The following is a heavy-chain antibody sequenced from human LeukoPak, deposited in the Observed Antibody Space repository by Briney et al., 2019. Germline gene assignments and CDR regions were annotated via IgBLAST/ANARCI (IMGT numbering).Heavy chain of an antibody. D-gene: IGHD3-10*01. J-gene: IGHJ6*02. CDR2: ISAYNGNT. Sequence: ASVKVSCKASGYTFTSYGISWVRQAPGQGLEWMGWISAYNGNTNYAQKLQGRVTMTTDTSTSTAYMELRSLRSDDTAVYYCARGMVRGVIINYYGMDVWGQGTTVTVSS. V-gene: IGHV1-18*01. CDR3: ARGMVRGVIINYYGMDV. CDR1: GYTFTSYG.